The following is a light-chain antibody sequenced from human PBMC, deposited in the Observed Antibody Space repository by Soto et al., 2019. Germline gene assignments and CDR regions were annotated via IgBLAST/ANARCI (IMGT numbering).Light chain of an antibody. CDR1: QSVSSSY. V-gene: IGKV3-20*01. CDR3: PQYGNSPPNT. J-gene: IGKJ2*01. CDR2: DAS. Sequence: EIVLTQSPATLSLSPGERATLSCRASQSVSSSYLAWYQQKPGQAPRLLIYDASSRATGIPDRFSGSGSGTDFTLTISRLEPEDFAVYYCPQYGNSPPNTFGQGTKLEIK.